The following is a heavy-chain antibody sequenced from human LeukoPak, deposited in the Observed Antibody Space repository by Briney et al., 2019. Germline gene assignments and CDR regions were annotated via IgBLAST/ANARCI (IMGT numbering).Heavy chain of an antibody. CDR1: GYTFTGYN. Sequence: ASVRGSCKASGYTFTGYNMHWVRQAPGQGLEWMGWINPNSGGTNYAQKFQGRVTMTRDTSISTAYMELSRLRSDDTAVYYCARSSHYYDAFDFYRQGTIVIVSS. CDR3: ARSSHYYDAFDF. CDR2: INPNSGGT. V-gene: IGHV1-2*02. D-gene: IGHD3-10*01. J-gene: IGHJ3*01.